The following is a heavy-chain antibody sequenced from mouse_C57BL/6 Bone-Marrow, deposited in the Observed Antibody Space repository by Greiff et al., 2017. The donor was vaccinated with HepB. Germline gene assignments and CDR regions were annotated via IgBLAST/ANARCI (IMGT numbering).Heavy chain of an antibody. CDR3: ARGDDYDNLAY. CDR2: ILPGSGST. Sequence: QVQLQQSGAELMKPGASVKLSCKATGYTFTGYWIEWVKQRPGHGLEWIGEILPGSGSTNYNEKFKGKATFTADTSSNTAYMQLSILTTEDSAIYCCARGDDYDNLAYWGQGTLVTVSA. V-gene: IGHV1-9*01. J-gene: IGHJ3*01. D-gene: IGHD2-4*01. CDR1: GYTFTGYW.